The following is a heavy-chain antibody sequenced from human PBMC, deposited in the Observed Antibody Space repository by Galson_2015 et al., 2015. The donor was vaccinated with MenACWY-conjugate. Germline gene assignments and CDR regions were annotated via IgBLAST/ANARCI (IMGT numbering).Heavy chain of an antibody. CDR1: GYTFTKYA. D-gene: IGHD6-13*01. CDR3: VSGLWEAGPGSPYNFAS. V-gene: IGHV1-3*01. Sequence: SVKVSCKASGYTFTKYAVHWVRQAPGQGLEWMGWIDAGNGRTKYSQNFQGRVTITRDTSASTAYMDLSSLRSEDTAVYFCVSGLWEAGPGSPYNFASRGQGTLVPVSS. CDR2: IDAGNGRT. J-gene: IGHJ4*02.